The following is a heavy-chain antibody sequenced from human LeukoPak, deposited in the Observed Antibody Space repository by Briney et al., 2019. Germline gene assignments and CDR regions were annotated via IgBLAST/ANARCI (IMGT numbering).Heavy chain of an antibody. D-gene: IGHD3-10*02. CDR3: AALFGELPHDY. CDR1: GYTFTSYG. CDR2: INPNSGGT. V-gene: IGHV1-2*02. Sequence: ASVKVSCKASGYTFTSYGISWVRQAPGQGLEWMGWINPNSGGTNYAQKFQGRVTMTRDTSISTAYMELSRLRSDDTAVYYCAALFGELPHDYWGQGTLVTVSS. J-gene: IGHJ4*02.